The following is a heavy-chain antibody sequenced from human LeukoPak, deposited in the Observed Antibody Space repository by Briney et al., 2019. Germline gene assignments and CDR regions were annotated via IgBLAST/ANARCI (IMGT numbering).Heavy chain of an antibody. D-gene: IGHD3-22*01. CDR2: ISYDGNKE. V-gene: IGHV3-30-3*01. Sequence: GRSLRLSCAAAGFTFSGYAMHWVRQAPGKGLEWVADISYDGNKEDYADSVKGRFTISRDNSKNTLYLQMNSLRPEDTAVYYCARNRGASGYYWVDYWGQGTLVSVSS. J-gene: IGHJ4*02. CDR3: ARNRGASGYYWVDY. CDR1: GFTFSGYA.